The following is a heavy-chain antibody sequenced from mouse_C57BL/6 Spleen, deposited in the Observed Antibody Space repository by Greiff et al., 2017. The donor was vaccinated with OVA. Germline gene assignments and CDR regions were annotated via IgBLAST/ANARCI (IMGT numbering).Heavy chain of an antibody. Sequence: EVKLVESGEGLVKPGGSLKLSCAASGFTFSSYAMSWVRQTPEKRLEWVAYISSGGDYIYYADTVKGRFTISRDNARNTLYLQMSGLTSEDTAMYYCTRDGGLNYGFAYWGQGTLVTVSA. CDR3: TRDGGLNYGFAY. D-gene: IGHD1-1*02. CDR1: GFTFSSYA. V-gene: IGHV5-9-1*02. CDR2: ISSGGDYI. J-gene: IGHJ3*01.